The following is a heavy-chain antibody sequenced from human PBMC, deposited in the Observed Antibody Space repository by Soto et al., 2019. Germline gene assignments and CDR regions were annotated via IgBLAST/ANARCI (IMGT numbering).Heavy chain of an antibody. V-gene: IGHV4-59*01. Sequence: SETLSLTCTVSGGSISSYYWSWIRHPPGKGLEWIGYIYYSGSTNYNPSLKSRVTISVDTSKNQFSLKLSSVTAADTAMYYCATSMVRGVMAYYFDYWGQGTLVTVS. J-gene: IGHJ4*02. CDR3: ATSMVRGVMAYYFDY. CDR1: GGSISSYY. CDR2: IYYSGST. D-gene: IGHD3-10*01.